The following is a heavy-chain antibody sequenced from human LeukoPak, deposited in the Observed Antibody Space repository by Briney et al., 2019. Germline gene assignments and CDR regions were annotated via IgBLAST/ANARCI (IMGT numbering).Heavy chain of an antibody. J-gene: IGHJ4*02. CDR2: IIPILGIA. D-gene: IGHD7-27*01. V-gene: IGHV1-69*04. CDR1: GGTFSSYA. CDR3: ASSDNWGSSPTYYFDY. Sequence: ASVKVSCKASGGTFSSYAISWVRQAPGQGLEWMGRIIPILGIANYAQKFQGRVTITADKSTSTAYMELSSLRSEDTAVYYCASSDNWGSSPTYYFDYWGQGTLVTVSS.